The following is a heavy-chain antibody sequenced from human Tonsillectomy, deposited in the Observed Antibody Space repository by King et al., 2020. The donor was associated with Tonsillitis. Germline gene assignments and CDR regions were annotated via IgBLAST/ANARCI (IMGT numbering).Heavy chain of an antibody. J-gene: IGHJ4*02. V-gene: IGHV1-18*01. D-gene: IGHD1-1*01. CDR1: GYTFNNNA. Sequence: VQLVESGAEVKKPGASVKVSCKTSGYTFNNNAINWVRQAPGQGLEWMGWINAYKGNTNYEQKFQGRVTMTTDTSTSTAYMEVGSLRFDDTAVYFCARVGYNSYFDFWGQGTLVTVSS. CDR3: ARVGYNSYFDF. CDR2: INAYKGNT.